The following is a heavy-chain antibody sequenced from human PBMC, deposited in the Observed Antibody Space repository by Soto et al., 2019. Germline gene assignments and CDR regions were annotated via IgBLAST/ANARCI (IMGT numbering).Heavy chain of an antibody. Sequence: SETLSLTCTVSGGCISSSSYYWGWIRQPPGKGLEWIGSIYYSGSTYYNPSLKSRVTISVDTSKNQFSLKLSSVTAADTAVYYCATILYYYYGMDVWGQGTTVTVSS. CDR1: GGCISSSSYY. V-gene: IGHV4-39*01. CDR3: ATILYYYYGMDV. D-gene: IGHD2-8*02. CDR2: IYYSGST. J-gene: IGHJ6*02.